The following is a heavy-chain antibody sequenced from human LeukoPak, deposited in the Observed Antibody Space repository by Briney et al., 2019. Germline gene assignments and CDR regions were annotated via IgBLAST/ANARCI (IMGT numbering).Heavy chain of an antibody. Sequence: QSGGSLRLSCAASGFTFSSYAMSWVRQAPGKGLEWVSAISGSGGSTYYADSVKGRFIISRDNSKNTLYLQMNSLRAEDTAVYYCASPGYCSSTSCQRGLYNWFDPWGQGTLVTVSS. CDR1: GFTFSSYA. J-gene: IGHJ5*02. V-gene: IGHV3-23*01. D-gene: IGHD2-2*01. CDR3: ASPGYCSSTSCQRGLYNWFDP. CDR2: ISGSGGST.